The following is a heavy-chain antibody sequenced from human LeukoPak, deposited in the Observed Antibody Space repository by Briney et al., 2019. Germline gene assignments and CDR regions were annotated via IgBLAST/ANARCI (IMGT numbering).Heavy chain of an antibody. CDR3: ARNMAVAGGDYYYYYGMDV. D-gene: IGHD6-19*01. Sequence: PGRSLRLSCAASGFTFSSYGMHWVRQAPGKGLEWVAVIWYDGSNKYYADSVKGRFTISRDNSKNTLYLQMNSLRAEDTAVYYCARNMAVAGGDYYYYYGMDVWGQGTTVTVSS. CDR2: IWYDGSNK. V-gene: IGHV3-33*01. J-gene: IGHJ6*02. CDR1: GFTFSSYG.